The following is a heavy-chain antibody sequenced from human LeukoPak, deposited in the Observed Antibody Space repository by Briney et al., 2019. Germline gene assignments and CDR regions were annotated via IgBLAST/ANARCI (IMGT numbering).Heavy chain of an antibody. CDR1: GFTFSSYG. CDR3: ARDKVDILTGYYLFDY. D-gene: IGHD3-9*01. Sequence: GGSLRLSCAASGFTFSSYGMHWVRQAPGKGLEWVALISYDGSNNHYADSVKGRFTISRDDSKNTLYLQMNSLRAGDTAVYYCARDKVDILTGYYLFDYWGQGTLVTVSS. V-gene: IGHV3-30*03. CDR2: ISYDGSNN. J-gene: IGHJ4*02.